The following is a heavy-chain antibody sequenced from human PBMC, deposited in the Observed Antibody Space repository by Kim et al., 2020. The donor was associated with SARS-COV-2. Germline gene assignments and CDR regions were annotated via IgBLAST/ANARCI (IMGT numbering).Heavy chain of an antibody. V-gene: IGHV3-30*18. J-gene: IGHJ6*02. Sequence: GGSLRLSCAASGFTFSSYGMHWVRQAPGKGLEWVAVISYDGSNKYYADSVKGRFTISRDNSKNTLYLQMNSLRAEDTAVYYCAKDHGSGRGGMDVWGQGTTVTVSS. CDR1: GFTFSSYG. CDR3: AKDHGSGRGGMDV. D-gene: IGHD3-10*01. CDR2: ISYDGSNK.